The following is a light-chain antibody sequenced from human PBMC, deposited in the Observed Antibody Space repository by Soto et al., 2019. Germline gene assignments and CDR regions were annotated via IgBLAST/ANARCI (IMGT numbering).Light chain of an antibody. CDR3: QQYGSSRT. CDR2: GAS. J-gene: IGKJ1*01. V-gene: IGKV3-20*01. Sequence: EMVLQPSLGTMSLTPGEMGPLFGRARQSVSSNNLAWYQQKPGQAPRLLIYGASHRATGIPDRFNGSGSGTDFTLTISRLEPEDFEVYYCQQYGSSRTCGQGNK. CDR1: QSVSSNN.